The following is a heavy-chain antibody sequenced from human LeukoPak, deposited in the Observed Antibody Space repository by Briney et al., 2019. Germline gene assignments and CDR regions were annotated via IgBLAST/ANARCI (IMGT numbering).Heavy chain of an antibody. J-gene: IGHJ4*02. V-gene: IGHV1-69*13. CDR3: ARDAIVATTIYYFDY. D-gene: IGHD5-12*01. CDR2: IIPIFGTA. Sequence: SVKVSCKASGYTFTGYYMHWVRQAPGQGLEWMGGIIPIFGTANYAQKFQGRVTITADESTSTAYMELSSLRSEDTAVYYCARDAIVATTIYYFDYWGQGTLVTVSS. CDR1: GYTFTGYY.